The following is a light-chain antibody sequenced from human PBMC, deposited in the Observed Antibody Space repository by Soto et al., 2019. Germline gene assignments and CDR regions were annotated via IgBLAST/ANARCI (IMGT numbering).Light chain of an antibody. CDR3: QQYNTWPRT. Sequence: EIVMTQSPATLSVSPGEWASLSCRASQNVRSNLAWYQQRPGQAPRLLIYPASNMATGIPARFSGSGSGTEFTLIINGLQSEDFAVYYCQQYNTWPRTFGQGTKVEIK. CDR2: PAS. CDR1: QNVRSN. J-gene: IGKJ1*01. V-gene: IGKV3-15*01.